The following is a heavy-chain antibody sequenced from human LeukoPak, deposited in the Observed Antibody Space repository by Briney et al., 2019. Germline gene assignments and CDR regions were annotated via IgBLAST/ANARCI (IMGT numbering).Heavy chain of an antibody. Sequence: APVKASGKPSEAPCSTYAISWVGRAPGQGLEWRGGIILIFGTANYAQKFQGRVTITADESTSTAYMELSSLRSEDTAVYSCARSINYGDYVVTYYYGMDVWGQGTTVTVSS. J-gene: IGHJ6*02. CDR2: IILIFGTA. CDR1: EAPCSTYA. CDR3: ARSINYGDYVVTYYYGMDV. V-gene: IGHV1-69*01. D-gene: IGHD4-17*01.